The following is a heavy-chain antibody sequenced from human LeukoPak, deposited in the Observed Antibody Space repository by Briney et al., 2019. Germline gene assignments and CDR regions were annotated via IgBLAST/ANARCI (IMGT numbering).Heavy chain of an antibody. Sequence: GGSLRLSCAASGSTFNNYWMSWVRQAPGKGLEWVAHINQDGSEKYYVDSVKGRFTISSDNAKNSLYLQMNNLRAEDTAMYYCARLPRSTSDYWGQGTLVTVSS. D-gene: IGHD2-2*01. V-gene: IGHV3-7*03. CDR1: GSTFNNYW. CDR3: ARLPRSTSDY. J-gene: IGHJ4*02. CDR2: INQDGSEK.